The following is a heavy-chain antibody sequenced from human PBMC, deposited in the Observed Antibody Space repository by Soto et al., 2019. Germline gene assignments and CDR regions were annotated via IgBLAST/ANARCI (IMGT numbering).Heavy chain of an antibody. CDR2: ISGSGGST. J-gene: IGHJ6*03. CDR3: AKVVTIFGVVLYYMDV. D-gene: IGHD3-3*01. Sequence: GGSLRLSCAASGFTLSSYAMSWVRQAPGKGLEWVSAISGSGGSTYYADSVKGRFTISRDNSKNTLYLQMNSLRAEDTAVYYCAKVVTIFGVVLYYMDVWGKGTTVTVS. CDR1: GFTLSSYA. V-gene: IGHV3-23*01.